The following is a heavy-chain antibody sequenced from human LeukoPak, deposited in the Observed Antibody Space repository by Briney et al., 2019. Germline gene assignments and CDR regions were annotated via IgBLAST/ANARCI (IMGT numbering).Heavy chain of an antibody. CDR1: GGSISSSNW. D-gene: IGHD3-22*01. CDR3: ASYDSSGYYYGAFDI. V-gene: IGHV4-4*02. CDR2: IYHSGST. Sequence: SETLSLTCAVSGGSISSSNWWSWVRQPPGKGLEWIGEIYHSGSTNYNPSLKSRVTISVDKSKNQFSLKLSSVTAADTAVYYCASYDSSGYYYGAFDIWGQGTMVTVSS. J-gene: IGHJ3*02.